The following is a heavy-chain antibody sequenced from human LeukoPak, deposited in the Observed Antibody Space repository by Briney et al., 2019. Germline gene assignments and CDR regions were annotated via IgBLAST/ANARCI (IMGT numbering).Heavy chain of an antibody. CDR3: AKAPATGEGYYFYYMDV. CDR2: VNGRGSTT. CDR1: GFTFSDYA. D-gene: IGHD7-27*01. J-gene: IGHJ6*03. Sequence: GGSLRLSCAASGFASGFTFSDYAVSWVRQAPGKGPEWVASVNGRGSTTYYADSVRGRFTISRDNSKNTVYLQMISLGADDTAAHFCAKAPATGEGYYFYYMDVWGKGTTVTVSS. V-gene: IGHV3-23*01.